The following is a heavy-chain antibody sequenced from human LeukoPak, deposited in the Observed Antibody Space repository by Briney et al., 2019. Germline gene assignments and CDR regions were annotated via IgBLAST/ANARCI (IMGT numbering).Heavy chain of an antibody. CDR2: ISYSGST. CDR1: GGSISSYY. D-gene: IGHD5-24*01. V-gene: IGHV4-59*08. J-gene: IGHJ4*02. CDR3: SRRTAEMANDY. Sequence: SETLSLTCTVDGGSISSYYWSWVRQQPGKGLEWIGYISYSGSTNYNPSLKSRVTISVDTSKNQFSLKLSSVTAADTAVYYCSRRTAEMANDYWGQGTLVTVSS.